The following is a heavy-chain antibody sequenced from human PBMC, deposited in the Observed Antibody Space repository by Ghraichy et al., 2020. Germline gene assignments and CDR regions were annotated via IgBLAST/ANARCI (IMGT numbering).Heavy chain of an antibody. CDR2: IHQGGSER. J-gene: IGHJ4*02. D-gene: IGHD3-3*01. CDR1: GFTFSSYW. V-gene: IGHV3-7*01. CDR3: ARGSGYQDY. Sequence: GVLNISCVASGFTFSSYWLTWVRQAPGKGLEWVANIHQGGSERYHVDSVRGRFTISRDNARNSLFLQMNSLRAEDTAVYYCARGSGYQDYWGQGTLVTVSS.